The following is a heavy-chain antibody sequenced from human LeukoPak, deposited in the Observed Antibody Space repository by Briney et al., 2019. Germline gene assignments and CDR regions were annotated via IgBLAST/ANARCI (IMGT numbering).Heavy chain of an antibody. CDR2: IVVGSGNT. Sequence: SVKVSCKASGFTFTSSAVQWVRQARGQRLEWIGWIVVGSGNTNYAQKFQERVTITRDMSTSTAYMELSSLRSEDTAVYYCARSGPREYPPLYYYYYGMDVWGQGTTVTVSS. CDR1: GFTFTSSA. J-gene: IGHJ6*02. CDR3: ARSGPREYPPLYYYYYGMDV. V-gene: IGHV1-58*01. D-gene: IGHD2-2*01.